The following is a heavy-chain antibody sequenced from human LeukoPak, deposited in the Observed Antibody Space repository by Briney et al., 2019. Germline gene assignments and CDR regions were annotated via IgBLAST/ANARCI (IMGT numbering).Heavy chain of an antibody. CDR3: ARVVDGVTGGDY. J-gene: IGHJ4*02. Sequence: GGSLRLSCAASGFTFSTYSMNWVRQAPGKGLEWVSYINSSSSTIFYADSVKGRFTISRDDAKNSLYLQMNSLRAEDTAVYYCARVVDGVTGGDYWGQGTLVTVSS. D-gene: IGHD3-10*01. CDR1: GFTFSTYS. CDR2: INSSSSTI. V-gene: IGHV3-48*04.